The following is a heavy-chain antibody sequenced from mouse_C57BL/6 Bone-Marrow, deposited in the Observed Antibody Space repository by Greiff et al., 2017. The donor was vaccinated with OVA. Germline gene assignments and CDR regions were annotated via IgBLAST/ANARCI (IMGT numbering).Heavy chain of an antibody. J-gene: IGHJ1*01. CDR3: ARRADYGNYYWPWYIDV. D-gene: IGHD2-1*01. Sequence: QVQLQQPGAELVKPGASVKLSCKASGYNFTSYWMHWVKQRPGRGLEWIGRIDPNSGGTKYNEKFKSKATLTVDKPSSTAYMQLSSLTSEDSAVYNCARRADYGNYYWPWYIDVWGSGHTVTVSS. V-gene: IGHV1-72*01. CDR2: IDPNSGGT. CDR1: GYNFTSYW.